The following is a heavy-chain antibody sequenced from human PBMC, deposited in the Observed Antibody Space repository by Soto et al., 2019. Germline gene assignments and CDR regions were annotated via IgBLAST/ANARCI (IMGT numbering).Heavy chain of an antibody. J-gene: IGHJ5*02. CDR2: IYYSGST. CDR1: GGSISSSSYY. Sequence: ASETLSLTCTVSGGSISSSSYYWGWIRQPPGKGLEWIGSIYYSGSTYYNPSLKSRVTISVDTSKNQFSLKLSSVTAADTAVYYCAREGQSSGWRQNWFDPWGQGTLVTVSS. D-gene: IGHD6-19*01. CDR3: AREGQSSGWRQNWFDP. V-gene: IGHV4-39*07.